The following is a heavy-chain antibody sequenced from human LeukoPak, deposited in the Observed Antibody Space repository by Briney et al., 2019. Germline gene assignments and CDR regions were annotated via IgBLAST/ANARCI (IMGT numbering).Heavy chain of an antibody. J-gene: IGHJ6*02. V-gene: IGHV3-15*01. CDR3: TTLDIVVVPAAIQHYYGMDV. CDR1: GFTFSNAW. D-gene: IGHD2-2*02. Sequence: GGSLRLSCAASGFTFSNAWMSWVRQAPGKGLEWVGRIKSKTDGGTTDYAAPGKGRFTISRDDSKNTLYLQMNSLKTEDTAVYYCTTLDIVVVPAAIQHYYGMDVWGQGTTVTVSS. CDR2: IKSKTDGGTT.